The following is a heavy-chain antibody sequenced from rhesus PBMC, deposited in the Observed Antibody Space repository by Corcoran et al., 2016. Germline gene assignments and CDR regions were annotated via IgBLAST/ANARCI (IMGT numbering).Heavy chain of an antibody. CDR2: IGGISGIT. Sequence: QVQLQESGPGLLKPSETLSLNCAVSGGSISVYYSNWIRQPPGSGLEWIGFIGGISGITYYHPSLKSRLTFSTDTSKSQFSLKLSSVTAADTAVYYCARFTGYYPNFDSWGQGVLVTVSS. J-gene: IGHJ4*01. D-gene: IGHD3-3*01. V-gene: IGHV4-165*02. CDR3: ARFTGYYPNFDS. CDR1: GGSISVYY.